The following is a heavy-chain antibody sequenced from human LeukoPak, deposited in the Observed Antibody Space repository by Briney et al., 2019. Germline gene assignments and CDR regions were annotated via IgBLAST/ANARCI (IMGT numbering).Heavy chain of an antibody. J-gene: IGHJ4*02. V-gene: IGHV1-8*01. CDR2: MNPNSGNT. CDR3: ARGHVEMATTYDY. D-gene: IGHD5-24*01. Sequence: ASVKVSCKASGCTFTSYDINWVRQATGQGLEWMGWMNPNSGNTGYAQKFQGRVTVTRNTSISTAYMELSSLRSEDTAVYYCARGHVEMATTYDYWGQGTLVTVSS. CDR1: GCTFTSYD.